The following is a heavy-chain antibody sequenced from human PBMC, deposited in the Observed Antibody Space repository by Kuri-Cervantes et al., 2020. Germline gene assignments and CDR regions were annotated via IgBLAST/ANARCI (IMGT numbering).Heavy chain of an antibody. CDR1: GYTFTSYA. J-gene: IGHJ6*04. CDR2: INAGNGNT. Sequence: ASVKVSCKASGYTFTSYAMHWVRQAPGQRLEWMGWINAGNGNTKYSQKFQGRVTMTEDTSTDTAYMELSSLRSEDTAVYYCATGRTTVTYAWGMDVWGKGTTVTVSS. D-gene: IGHD4-17*01. V-gene: IGHV1-3*01. CDR3: ATGRTTVTYAWGMDV.